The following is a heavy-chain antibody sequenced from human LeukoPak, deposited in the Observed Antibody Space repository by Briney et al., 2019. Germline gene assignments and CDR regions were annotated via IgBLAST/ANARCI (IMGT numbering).Heavy chain of an antibody. CDR2: IKQDGRDK. CDR1: GGSISGYY. J-gene: IGHJ3*02. D-gene: IGHD2-15*01. Sequence: ETPSLTCAVYGGSISGYYWSWIRQPPGKGLEWVANIKQDGRDKYYVDSVKGRFTISRDNAKNSLYLQMSSLRAEDTAVYYCARDSAYCGGGSCYPGAFDIWGQGTMVTVSS. CDR3: ARDSAYCGGGSCYPGAFDI. V-gene: IGHV3-7*01.